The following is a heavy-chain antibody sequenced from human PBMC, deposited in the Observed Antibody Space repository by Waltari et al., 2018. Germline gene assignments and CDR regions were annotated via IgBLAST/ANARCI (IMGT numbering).Heavy chain of an antibody. J-gene: IGHJ5*02. V-gene: IGHV4-34*01. Sequence: QVQLQQWGAVLLKPSETLSLTCAVYGGSFSGYYWSWIRQPPGKGLGWIGEINHSGRTNDHPSVKSRVTISGDTSKNQFSLELSSVTGAVSAVDYCARSATIAGPCYSSICRVWFDPWGQGTLVTVSS. CDR1: GGSFSGYY. D-gene: IGHD6-13*01. CDR2: INHSGRT. CDR3: ARSATIAGPCYSSICRVWFDP.